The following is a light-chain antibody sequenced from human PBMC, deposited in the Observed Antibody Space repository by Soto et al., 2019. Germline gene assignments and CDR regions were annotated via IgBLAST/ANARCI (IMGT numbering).Light chain of an antibody. Sequence: QSVLTQPRSVSGSPGQSVTISCTGTSSDVGGYDYVSWYQQQPGKAPKLMIYHVTNRPSGVSNRFSGSRSGNKASLTISGLQAEDEADYYCISYPDSSNYVFGTGTKLTVL. CDR3: ISYPDSSNYV. V-gene: IGLV2-14*03. J-gene: IGLJ1*01. CDR1: SSDVGGYDY. CDR2: HVT.